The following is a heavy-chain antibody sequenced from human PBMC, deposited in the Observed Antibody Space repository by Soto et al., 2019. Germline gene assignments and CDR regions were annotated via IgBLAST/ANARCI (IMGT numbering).Heavy chain of an antibody. Sequence: QVQLQESGPGLVKPSQTLSLTCTVSGGSISSGGYYWSWIRQHPGKGLEWIGYIYYSGSTYYNPSLTSPVTISVDTTKHQFSLKLSSVTAADTAVYYCAREEGGTWYFDSWGQGTLVTVSS. J-gene: IGHJ4*02. D-gene: IGHD6-25*01. CDR3: AREEGGTWYFDS. V-gene: IGHV4-31*01. CDR1: GGSISSGGYY. CDR2: IYYSGST.